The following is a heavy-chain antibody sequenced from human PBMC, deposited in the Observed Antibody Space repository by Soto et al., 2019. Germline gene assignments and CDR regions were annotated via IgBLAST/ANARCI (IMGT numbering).Heavy chain of an antibody. V-gene: IGHV4-4*02. Sequence: QVHLQESGPGLVKPSETLSLTCAVSGGSISTSNWWSWVRQPPEKGLDWIGAIYHTGTTNYNPSFKSRVTISVDTSKHPLSLKLSSVTAADTAVYYCARGIRTWGEYVHNSFDPWGQGTLVTVSS. D-gene: IGHD3-16*01. CDR1: GGSISTSNW. J-gene: IGHJ5*02. CDR3: ARGIRTWGEYVHNSFDP. CDR2: IYHTGTT.